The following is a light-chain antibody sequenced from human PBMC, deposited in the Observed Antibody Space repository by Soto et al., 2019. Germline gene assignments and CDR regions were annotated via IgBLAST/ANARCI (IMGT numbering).Light chain of an antibody. CDR2: EGS. J-gene: IGLJ1*01. CDR1: SSDVGNYNL. CDR3: CSYAGSSTWV. V-gene: IGLV2-23*01. Sequence: QSALTQPASVSGSPGQSITLSCTGTSSDVGNYNLVSWYQQHPGKAPKLMIYEGSKRPSGVSNRFSGSKSGNTASLTISGLQAEDEADYYCCSYAGSSTWVFGTGTKFTVL.